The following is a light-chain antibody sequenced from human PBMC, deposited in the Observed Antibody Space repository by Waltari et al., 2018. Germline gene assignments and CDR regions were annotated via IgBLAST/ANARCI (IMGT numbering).Light chain of an antibody. CDR3: QKYVSLPAT. CDR2: DAS. V-gene: IGKV3-20*01. Sequence: EILLSQSPGTLSWSPGGGATLSCRASQSVSRSLAWYQQKPGQAPRLLIYDASTRATGIPDRFSGSGSGTDFSLTISRLEPEDFAVYYCQKYVSLPATFGQGTTVEIK. J-gene: IGKJ1*01. CDR1: QSVSRS.